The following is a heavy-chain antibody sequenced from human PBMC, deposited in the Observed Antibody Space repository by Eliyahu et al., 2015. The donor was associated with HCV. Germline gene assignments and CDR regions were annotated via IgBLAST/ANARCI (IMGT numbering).Heavy chain of an antibody. J-gene: IGHJ3*01. V-gene: IGHV4-39*01. CDR3: MTGFSYFYASPF. CDR1: GGSISTRSYS. Sequence: QLQLQESGPGLVKPSETLSLTCSVSGGSISTRSYSWGWIRQPPGKGLEWIGVMYYSGSRSYNPSLRSRVTILVDTSKNEFSLKLSSVTAADTAMYYCMTGFSYFYASPFWGRGTVVTVSS. CDR2: MYYSGSR. D-gene: IGHD3-22*01.